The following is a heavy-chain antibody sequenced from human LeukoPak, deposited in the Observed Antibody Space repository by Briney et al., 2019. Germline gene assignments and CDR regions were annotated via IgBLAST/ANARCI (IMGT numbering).Heavy chain of an antibody. Sequence: ASVKVSCKASGYTFTSYDINWVRQATGQGLGWMGWMNPNSGNTGYAQKFQGRVTMTRNTSISTAYREVSSLTSEDTAVYYCARTCSGTSCADFDYWGQGSLATVSS. V-gene: IGHV1-8*01. CDR2: MNPNSGNT. D-gene: IGHD2-2*01. J-gene: IGHJ4*02. CDR1: GYTFTSYD. CDR3: ARTCSGTSCADFDY.